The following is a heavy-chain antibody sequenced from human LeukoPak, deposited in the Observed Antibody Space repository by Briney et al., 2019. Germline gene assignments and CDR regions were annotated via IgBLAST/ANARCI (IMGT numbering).Heavy chain of an antibody. D-gene: IGHD1-7*01. CDR3: VRDRELNY. Sequence: SETLSLTCTVSGVSISIYYWSWIRQPPGKGLEWIGYIYNSGSTSYNPSLKSRATISADMSKNQFSLKLSSVTAADTAVYYCVRDRELNYWGQGTLVTVSS. CDR2: IYNSGST. CDR1: GVSISIYY. V-gene: IGHV4-59*01. J-gene: IGHJ4*02.